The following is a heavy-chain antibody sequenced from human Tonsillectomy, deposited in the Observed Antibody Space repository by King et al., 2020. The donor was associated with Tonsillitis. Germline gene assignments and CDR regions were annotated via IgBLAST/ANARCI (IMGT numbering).Heavy chain of an antibody. V-gene: IGHV2-5*02. D-gene: IGHD5-12*01. Sequence: TLKESGPTLVKPTETLTLTCTFSGFSLITSGVGVGWIRQPPGKALEWLALIYWDNDTRYSPSLKSRLTITKDTSRNKVVLTMTNMDPVDTATYFCARRHSVLLVAAPIRDAFDIWGQGTMVTVSS. CDR3: ARRHSVLLVAAPIRDAFDI. CDR2: IYWDNDT. J-gene: IGHJ3*02. CDR1: GFSLITSGVG.